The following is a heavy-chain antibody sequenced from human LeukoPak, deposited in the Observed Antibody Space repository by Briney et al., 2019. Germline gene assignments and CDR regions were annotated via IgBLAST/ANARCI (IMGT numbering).Heavy chain of an antibody. D-gene: IGHD3-22*01. Sequence: PSETLSLTCAVYGGSFSGYYWSWIRQPPGKGLEWIGEINHSGSTNYNPSLKSRVTISVDTSKNQFSLKLSSVTAADTAVYYCARVFYYYDSSGYSPTIQVPIFDYWGQGTLVTVSS. V-gene: IGHV4-34*01. J-gene: IGHJ4*02. CDR2: INHSGST. CDR3: ARVFYYYDSSGYSPTIQVPIFDY. CDR1: GGSFSGYY.